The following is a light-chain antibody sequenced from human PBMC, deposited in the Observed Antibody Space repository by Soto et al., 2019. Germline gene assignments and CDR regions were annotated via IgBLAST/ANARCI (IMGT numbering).Light chain of an antibody. CDR3: QQYGSSPLT. Sequence: EIVLTQSPGTLSLSPGERATLSCRASQSVRSSYLAWYQQKPGQAPSLLIYGASIRSPGVRDRFSGSGSGRVFPFTISRLESEDFAVYFCQQYGSSPLTFGGGTKVDIK. J-gene: IGKJ4*01. CDR2: GAS. V-gene: IGKV3-20*01. CDR1: QSVRSSY.